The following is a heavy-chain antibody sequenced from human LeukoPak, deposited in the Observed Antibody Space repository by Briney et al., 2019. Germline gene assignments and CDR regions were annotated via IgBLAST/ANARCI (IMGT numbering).Heavy chain of an antibody. J-gene: IGHJ4*02. D-gene: IGHD2-15*01. CDR2: INPNSGGT. Sequence: ASVKVSCKASGYTFTGYYMHWVRQAPGQGLEWMGWINPNSGGTNYAQKFQGRVTMTRDTSINTAYMELSSLRSDDTAMYYCARGSGALSDKVIDYWGQGTLVTVSS. V-gene: IGHV1-2*02. CDR1: GYTFTGYY. CDR3: ARGSGALSDKVIDY.